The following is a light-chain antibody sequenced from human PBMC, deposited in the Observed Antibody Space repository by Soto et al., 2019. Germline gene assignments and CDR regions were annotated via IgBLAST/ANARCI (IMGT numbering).Light chain of an antibody. J-gene: IGKJ5*01. Sequence: DIQLTQSPSNLSASVGDRVTITCQASEDINNYLNWYQQKPGKAPKLLIYDASDLETGVPSRFSGSVSGSDFTFTISNVQPEYVATYFCQYYHTLPPGLTVGQGTRLEI. CDR3: QYYHTLPPGLT. V-gene: IGKV1-33*01. CDR1: EDINNY. CDR2: DAS.